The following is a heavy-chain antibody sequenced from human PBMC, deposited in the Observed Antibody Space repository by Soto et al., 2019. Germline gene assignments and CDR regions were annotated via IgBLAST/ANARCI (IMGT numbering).Heavy chain of an antibody. Sequence: QVQLQESGPGLVKPSETLSLTCTVSGGSISSYYWSWIRQPAGKGLEWIGRICTSGSTNYNPSLKSRVTMSVDTSKNQFSLKLSSVTAADTAVYYCARDSTVWSGYFETFDPWGQGTLVTVSS. D-gene: IGHD3-3*01. CDR1: GGSISSYY. CDR2: ICTSGST. V-gene: IGHV4-4*07. J-gene: IGHJ5*02. CDR3: ARDSTVWSGYFETFDP.